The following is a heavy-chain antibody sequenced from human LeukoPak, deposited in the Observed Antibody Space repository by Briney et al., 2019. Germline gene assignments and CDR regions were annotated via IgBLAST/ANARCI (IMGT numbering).Heavy chain of an antibody. D-gene: IGHD3-3*01. CDR3: ARDTTYYDFWSGYYMDY. CDR1: GFTFSSYS. J-gene: IGHJ4*02. V-gene: IGHV3-48*01. Sequence: PGGSLRLSCVASGFTFSSYSRNWVRQAPGKGLEWVSYISSSSNTIYYAYSVKGRFTISRDNAKNSLYLQMNSLRAADTAVYYCARDTTYYDFWSGYYMDYWGQGTLVTASS. CDR2: ISSSSNTI.